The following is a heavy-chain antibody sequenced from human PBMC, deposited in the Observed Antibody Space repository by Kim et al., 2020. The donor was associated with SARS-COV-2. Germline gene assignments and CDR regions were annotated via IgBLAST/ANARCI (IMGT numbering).Heavy chain of an antibody. J-gene: IGHJ4*02. Sequence: SVKGRYTISRDNAKNSLYLQMNSLRDENTAGYYCAGQRIAAAGTLSAFDYWGQGTLVTVSS. CDR3: AGQRIAAAGTLSAFDY. V-gene: IGHV3-48*02. D-gene: IGHD6-13*01.